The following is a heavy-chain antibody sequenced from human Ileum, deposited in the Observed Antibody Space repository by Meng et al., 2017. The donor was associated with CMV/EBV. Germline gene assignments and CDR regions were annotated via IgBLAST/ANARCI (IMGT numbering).Heavy chain of an antibody. V-gene: IGHV1-46*01. D-gene: IGHD5-18*01. J-gene: IGHJ5*02. CDR3: ARDRRELWSLTWGDWFDP. CDR2: INPSGGST. Sequence: ASVKVSCKASGYTFTSYYMHWVRQAPGQGLEWMGIINPSGGSTSYAQKFQGRVTMTRDTSTSTVYMELSSLRSEDTAVYYCARDRRELWSLTWGDWFDPWGQGTLVTVSS. CDR1: GYTFTSYY.